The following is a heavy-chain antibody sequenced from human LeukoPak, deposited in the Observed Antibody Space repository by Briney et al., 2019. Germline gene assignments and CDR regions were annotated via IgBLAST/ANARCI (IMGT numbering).Heavy chain of an antibody. D-gene: IGHD1-1*01. V-gene: IGHV4-34*01. CDR3: ARGYNWNDNDAFDI. CDR2: INHSGST. CDR1: GGSFSGYY. Sequence: SETLSLTCAVYGGSFSGYYWSWIRQPPGKGLEWIGEINHSGSTNYNPSLKSRVTISVDTSKNQFSLKLSSVTAADTAVYYCARGYNWNDNDAFDIWGQGTMVTVSS. J-gene: IGHJ3*02.